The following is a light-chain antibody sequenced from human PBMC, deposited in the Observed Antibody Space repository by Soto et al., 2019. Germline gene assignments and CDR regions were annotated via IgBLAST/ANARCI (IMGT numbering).Light chain of an antibody. Sequence: ESVLTQSPCTLSLSPGERATFFCRASQSVSSSYIAWYQQKPGQAPRLLIYGASTRATDVPDRFSGSGSGADFTLSISRLEPEDFAVYYCQQYGSSPPRTFGQGTKVDIK. V-gene: IGKV3-20*01. J-gene: IGKJ1*01. CDR3: QQYGSSPPRT. CDR1: QSVSSSY. CDR2: GAS.